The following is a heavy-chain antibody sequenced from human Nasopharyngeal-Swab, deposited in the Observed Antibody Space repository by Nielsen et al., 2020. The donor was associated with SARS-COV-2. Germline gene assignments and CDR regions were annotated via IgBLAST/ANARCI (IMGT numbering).Heavy chain of an antibody. J-gene: IGHJ5*02. D-gene: IGHD5-18*01. Sequence: GESLKISCAASGFTFSSYAMHWVRQAPGKGLEWVAVISYDGSNKYYADSVKGRFTISRDNSKNTLYLQMNSLRAEGTAVYYCARGRYSYVRGWFDPWGQGTLVTVSS. CDR1: GFTFSSYA. CDR2: ISYDGSNK. V-gene: IGHV3-30-3*01. CDR3: ARGRYSYVRGWFDP.